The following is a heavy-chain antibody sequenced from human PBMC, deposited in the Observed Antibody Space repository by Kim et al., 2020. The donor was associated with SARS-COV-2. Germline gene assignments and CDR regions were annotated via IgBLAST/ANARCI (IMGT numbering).Heavy chain of an antibody. V-gene: IGHV3-30-3*01. Sequence: GGSLRLSCAASGFTFSSYAMHWVRQAPGKGLEWVAVISYDGSNKYYADSVKGRFTISRDNSKNTLYLQMNSLRAEDTAVYYCARDRKLGWFDPWGQGTL. CDR1: GFTFSSYA. CDR3: ARDRKLGWFDP. CDR2: ISYDGSNK. J-gene: IGHJ5*02.